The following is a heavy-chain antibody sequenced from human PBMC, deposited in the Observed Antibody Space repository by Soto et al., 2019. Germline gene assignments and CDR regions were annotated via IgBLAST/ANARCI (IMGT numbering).Heavy chain of an antibody. D-gene: IGHD1-26*01. V-gene: IGHV3-48*02. J-gene: IGHJ5*02. CDR3: ARESGWERRSWFDP. CDR1: GFTFSSYS. Sequence: GGSLRLSFAASGFTFSSYSMNWVRQAPGKGLEWVSYISSSSSTIYYADSVKGRFTISRDNAKNSLYLQMNSLRDEDTAVYYCARESGWERRSWFDPWGQGTLVNVSS. CDR2: ISSSSSTI.